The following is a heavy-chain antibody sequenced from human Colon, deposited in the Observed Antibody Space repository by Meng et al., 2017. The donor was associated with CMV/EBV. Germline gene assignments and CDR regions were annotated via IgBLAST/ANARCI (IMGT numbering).Heavy chain of an antibody. J-gene: IGHJ5*01. V-gene: IGHV4-59*01. Sequence: SETLSLTCTVSGDSLSNDYWTWMRQPPGKGLEWIGYIFNSGTNYNPSLQSRVTISIDRSKNQSTLKLSSVTAADKATYYYARGRETANKWFDSWGQGTLVTVSS. CDR2: IFNSGT. D-gene: IGHD5-24*01. CDR1: GDSLSNDY. CDR3: ARGRETANKWFDS.